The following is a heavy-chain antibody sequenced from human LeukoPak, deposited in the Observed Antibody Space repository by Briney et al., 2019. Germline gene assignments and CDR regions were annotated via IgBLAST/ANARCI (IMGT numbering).Heavy chain of an antibody. CDR1: GYTFTSYD. CDR2: MIPNSGNT. V-gene: IGHV1-8*01. J-gene: IGHJ4*02. CDR3: ARERNTVAGTKAGPDY. Sequence: GASVKVSCKASGYTFTSYDINWVRQATGQGLEWMGWMIPNSGNTDYAQKLQGRVTMTTDTSTSTAYMELRSLRSDDTAVYYCARERNTVAGTKAGPDYWGQGTLVTVSS. D-gene: IGHD6-19*01.